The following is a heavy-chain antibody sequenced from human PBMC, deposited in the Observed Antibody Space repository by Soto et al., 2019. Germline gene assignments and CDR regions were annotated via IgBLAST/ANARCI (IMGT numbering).Heavy chain of an antibody. D-gene: IGHD3-10*01. J-gene: IGHJ4*02. CDR2: ISYDGSNK. Sequence: QVQLVESGGGVVQPGRSLRLSCAASGFTFSSYGMHWVRQAPGKGLEWVAVISYDGSNKYYADSVKGRFTISRYNSKNTMYLQMNSLRVEDTAVYYCASALSYYFDYWGQGTLFTVSS. V-gene: IGHV3-30*03. CDR3: ASALSYYFDY. CDR1: GFTFSSYG.